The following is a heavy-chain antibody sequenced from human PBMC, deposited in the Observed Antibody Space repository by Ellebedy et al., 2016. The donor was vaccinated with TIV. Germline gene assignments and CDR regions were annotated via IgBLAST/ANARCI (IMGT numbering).Heavy chain of an antibody. Sequence: ASVKVSXXASGYSFSNYTIGWVRQASGQGLEWMGWITGSNGNTNYAQNLQGRVTMTTDTSTNTAYMELRGLRSDDTAVYYCAREGAFDSGGYYELFDHWGQGTLVTVSS. CDR2: ITGSNGNT. CDR3: AREGAFDSGGYYELFDH. CDR1: GYSFSNYT. D-gene: IGHD3-22*01. V-gene: IGHV1-18*01. J-gene: IGHJ4*02.